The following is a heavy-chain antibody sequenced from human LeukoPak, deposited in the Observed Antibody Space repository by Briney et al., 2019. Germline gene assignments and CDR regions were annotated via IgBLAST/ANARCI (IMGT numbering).Heavy chain of an antibody. CDR3: ARVQDTPMGSYFDS. Sequence: PSETLSLTCTVSGGSFSSYYWSWIRQPPGKGLEWIGYIFYSGSTYYTPSLKSRVTISVDRSKNQFSLNLSSVTAADTAVYYCARVQDTPMGSYFDSWGQGILVTVSS. CDR2: IFYSGST. CDR1: GGSFSSYY. V-gene: IGHV4-59*01. J-gene: IGHJ4*02. D-gene: IGHD5-18*01.